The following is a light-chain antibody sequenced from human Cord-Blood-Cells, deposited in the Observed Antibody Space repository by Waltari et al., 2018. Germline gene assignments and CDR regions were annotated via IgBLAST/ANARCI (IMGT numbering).Light chain of an antibody. V-gene: IGKV3-11*01. J-gene: IGKJ4*01. CDR2: DAF. CDR3: QQRSNWPPSLT. Sequence: EIVLTQSPATLSLSPGERTTLSCRAGQSVSSHLAWYQQKPGQAPRLLIYDAFNRATAVPARFSGSGAGTDFTLTVSSLEPEDFAVYECQQRSNWPPSLTFGGGTKVEIK. CDR1: QSVSSH.